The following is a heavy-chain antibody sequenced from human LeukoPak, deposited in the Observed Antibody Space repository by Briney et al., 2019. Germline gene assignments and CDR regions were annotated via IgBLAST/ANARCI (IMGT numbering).Heavy chain of an antibody. CDR2: ISSSSSYI. D-gene: IGHD1-7*01. Sequence: GGSLRLSCAASGFTLSSYSMNWVRQAPGKGLEWVSSISSSSSYIYYADSVKGRFTISRDNAKNSLYLQMNSLRAEDTAVYYCARDMKDRITGTTFDYWGQGTLVTVSS. J-gene: IGHJ4*02. V-gene: IGHV3-21*01. CDR3: ARDMKDRITGTTFDY. CDR1: GFTLSSYS.